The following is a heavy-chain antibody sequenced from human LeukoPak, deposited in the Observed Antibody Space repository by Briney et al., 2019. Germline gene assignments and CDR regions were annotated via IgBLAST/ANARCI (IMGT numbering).Heavy chain of an antibody. Sequence: SGNLSLNCAVSGGSISSSNWWSWVRQPPGKGLEWIGEIYYSGSTNYNPSLKSRVTIEVDKYKNQFSPKLSSVTAADTAVYYCATRKHSSSWYPIWNYYYMDVWGKGTTVTVSS. V-gene: IGHV4-4*02. CDR3: ATRKHSSSWYPIWNYYYMDV. D-gene: IGHD6-13*01. CDR2: IYYSGST. CDR1: GGSISSSNW. J-gene: IGHJ6*03.